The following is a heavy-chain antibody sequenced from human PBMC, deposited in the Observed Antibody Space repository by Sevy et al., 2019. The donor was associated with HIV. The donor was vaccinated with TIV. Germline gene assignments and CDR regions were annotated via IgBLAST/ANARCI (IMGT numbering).Heavy chain of an antibody. D-gene: IGHD3-10*01. V-gene: IGHV1-46*01. CDR1: GYTFTSYY. CDR3: AREGSVTMVRGGFISREDRYHYYGMDV. Sequence: ASVKVSCKASGYTFTSYYIHWVRQAPGQGFEWMGIINPSGGSTTFAQKFQGRVTMTRDTSTSTVYIELSSLRSEDTAVYYCAREGSVTMVRGGFISREDRYHYYGMDVWGQGTTVTVSS. CDR2: INPSGGST. J-gene: IGHJ6*02.